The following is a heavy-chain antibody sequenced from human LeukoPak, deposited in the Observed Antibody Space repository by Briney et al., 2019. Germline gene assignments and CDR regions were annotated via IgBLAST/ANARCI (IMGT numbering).Heavy chain of an antibody. Sequence: ASVKVSCKASGYTFTSYYMHWVRQAPGQGLEWMGIINPSGGSTSYAQKLQGRVTMTRDTSTSTVYMELSSLRSEDTAVYYCASGYERGVFDYWGQGTLVTVSS. V-gene: IGHV1-46*01. D-gene: IGHD5-18*01. CDR3: ASGYERGVFDY. CDR1: GYTFTSYY. CDR2: INPSGGST. J-gene: IGHJ4*02.